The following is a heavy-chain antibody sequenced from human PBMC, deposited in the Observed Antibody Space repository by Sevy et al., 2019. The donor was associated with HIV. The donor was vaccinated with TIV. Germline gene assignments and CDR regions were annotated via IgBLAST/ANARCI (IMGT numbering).Heavy chain of an antibody. CDR3: AKDRITMIGDAFDV. D-gene: IGHD3-22*01. Sequence: GGSLRLSCAASGFTFSSYAMSWVRQAPGKGLEWVSGLSGYGGSTYYADSVKGRFTISRDNSKNTLYLQMNSLRAEDTAVYHCAKDRITMIGDAFDVWGQGTMVTVSS. CDR1: GFTFSSYA. J-gene: IGHJ3*01. CDR2: LSGYGGST. V-gene: IGHV3-23*01.